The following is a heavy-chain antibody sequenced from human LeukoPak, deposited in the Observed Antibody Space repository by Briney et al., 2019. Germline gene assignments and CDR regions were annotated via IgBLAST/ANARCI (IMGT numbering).Heavy chain of an antibody. Sequence: GGSLRLSCAASGFTFSSYAMSWVRQAPGKGLEWVSGIGGSGRSTYYTDSVKGRFAISRDNSKDTLDLQMNSLGAEDTAVYYCVKASGSKLPFDYWGQGTLVTVSS. CDR1: GFTFSSYA. D-gene: IGHD1-26*01. V-gene: IGHV3-23*01. J-gene: IGHJ4*02. CDR3: VKASGSKLPFDY. CDR2: IGGSGRST.